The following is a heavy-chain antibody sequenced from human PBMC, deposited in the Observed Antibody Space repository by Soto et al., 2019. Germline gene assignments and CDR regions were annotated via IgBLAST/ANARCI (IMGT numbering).Heavy chain of an antibody. J-gene: IGHJ4*02. CDR2: IYYSGST. CDR3: ARHDYGGFGL. Sequence: QLQLQASGPGLVKPSETLSLTCTVSGGSISRSSYYWGWIRQPPGKGLEWIGSIYYSGSTYYNPSLKSRVTISVDTSNNQFSLKLSSVTAADTAVYYCARHDYGGFGLWGQGTLVTVSS. CDR1: GGSISRSSYY. V-gene: IGHV4-39*01. D-gene: IGHD4-17*01.